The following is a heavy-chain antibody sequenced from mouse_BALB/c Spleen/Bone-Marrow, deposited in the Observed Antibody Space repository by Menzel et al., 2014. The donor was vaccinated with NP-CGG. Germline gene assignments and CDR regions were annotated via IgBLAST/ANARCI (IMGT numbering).Heavy chain of an antibody. J-gene: IGHJ3*01. Sequence: QVQLQPSGPALVKPGASVKMSCKASGYTFTDYVISWVKQRTGQGLEWIGEIYPGSCSTYYNEKFKGKATLNADKSSNTAYMQLSSLTSEDSAVYFCARGGGYGSSWFAYWGQGTLVTVSA. V-gene: IGHV1-81*01. D-gene: IGHD1-1*01. CDR3: ARGGGYGSSWFAY. CDR2: IYPGSCST. CDR1: GYTFTDYV.